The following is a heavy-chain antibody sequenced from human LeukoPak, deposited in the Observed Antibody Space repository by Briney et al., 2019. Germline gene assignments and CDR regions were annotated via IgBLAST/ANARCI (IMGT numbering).Heavy chain of an antibody. CDR3: ARALGDSSGYYYYYFDY. V-gene: IGHV4-4*07. J-gene: IGHJ4*02. Sequence: PSETLSLTCTVSGGSISSYYWNWIRQPAGKGLEWIGRIYTSGSTNYNPSLKSRVTMSVDTSKNQFSLKLSSVTAADTAVYYRARALGDSSGYYYYYFDYWGQGTLVTVSS. CDR2: IYTSGST. D-gene: IGHD3-22*01. CDR1: GGSISSYY.